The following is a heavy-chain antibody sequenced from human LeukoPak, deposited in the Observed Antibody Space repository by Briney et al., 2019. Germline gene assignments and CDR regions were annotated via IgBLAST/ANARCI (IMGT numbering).Heavy chain of an antibody. CDR3: ARGGMRQCLGS. J-gene: IGHJ5*01. D-gene: IGHD6-19*01. V-gene: IGHV3-21*01. CDR1: GFTFSSYS. CDR2: ISSSSSCI. Sequence: GGSLRLSCAASGFTFSSYSMNWARQAPGKGLEWVSSISSSSSCIYYADSVKGRFTISRDNAKNSLYLQMDSLRAEDTAVYYCARGGMRQCLGSWGQGTLVTVSS.